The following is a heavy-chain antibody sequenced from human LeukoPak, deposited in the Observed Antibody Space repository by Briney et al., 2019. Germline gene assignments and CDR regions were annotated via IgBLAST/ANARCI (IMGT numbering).Heavy chain of an antibody. Sequence: PSETLSLTCTVSGASIRSGDYYWSWIRQPPGKGLEWIGYIYDSGSTYYNPSLKSRITISVDTSENRFSLKLSSVTATDTAVYYCARHYGPWGQGTLVTVSS. D-gene: IGHD3-16*01. CDR1: GASIRSGDYY. CDR3: ARHYGP. CDR2: IYDSGST. J-gene: IGHJ4*02. V-gene: IGHV4-30-4*01.